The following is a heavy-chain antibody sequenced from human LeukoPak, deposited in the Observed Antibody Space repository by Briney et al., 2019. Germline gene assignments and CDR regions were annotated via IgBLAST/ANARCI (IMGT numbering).Heavy chain of an antibody. CDR2: ISSSSRYI. CDR1: GFPFSSYS. J-gene: IGHJ4*02. V-gene: IGHV3-21*01. D-gene: IGHD3-9*01. Sequence: GGSLRLSCGACGFPFSSYSMNCVRQATGKGVEWVSSISSSSRYIYYADSVKGRFTVSRDNAKNSLYLQMNRLRAEDTAVYYCARDYQVYYDILTGPRYFDYWGQGTLVTVSS. CDR3: ARDYQVYYDILTGPRYFDY.